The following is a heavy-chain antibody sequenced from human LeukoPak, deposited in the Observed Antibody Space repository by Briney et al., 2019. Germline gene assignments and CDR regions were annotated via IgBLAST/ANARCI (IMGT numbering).Heavy chain of an antibody. J-gene: IGHJ2*01. CDR2: ISSSSSYI. D-gene: IGHD6-13*01. CDR1: GFTFSSYS. Sequence: GGSLRLSCAASGFTFSSYSMNWVRQAPGKGLEWVSSISSSSSYIYYADSVKGRFTISRDNAKNSLYLQMNSLRAEDTAVYYCARDRYSSSWYSYFDLWGRGTLVTVSS. V-gene: IGHV3-21*01. CDR3: ARDRYSSSWYSYFDL.